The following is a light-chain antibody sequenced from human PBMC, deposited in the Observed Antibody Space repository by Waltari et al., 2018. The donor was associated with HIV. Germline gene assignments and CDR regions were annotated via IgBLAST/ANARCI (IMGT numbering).Light chain of an antibody. CDR2: GCS. V-gene: IGKV2-30*01. Sequence: DAVLTQSQPSLPVTLGQPASISCRSSQSLVDRDGITYLLRFKHRPGQSPSRLFSGCSNRDSGMPDRISGQGSGADVTQKISGVGTGNDVVYCCVQTTHGPRTFRQGTKVEIK. J-gene: IGKJ1*01. CDR3: VQTTHGPRT. CDR1: QSLVDRDGITY.